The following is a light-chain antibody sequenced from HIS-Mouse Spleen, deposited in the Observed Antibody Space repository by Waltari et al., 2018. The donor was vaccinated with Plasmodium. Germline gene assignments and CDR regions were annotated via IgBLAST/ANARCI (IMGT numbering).Light chain of an antibody. V-gene: IGLV2-11*01. CDR1: SSDVGGYNY. J-gene: IGLJ3*02. CDR3: CSYAGSYTWV. CDR2: DVS. Sequence: QSALTQPRSVSGSPGQSVTISCTGTSSDVGGYNYVSWYQQHPGKAPKLMNYDVSKRPSGGPARCAGSKSGNTASLTISGLQAEDEADYFCCSYAGSYTWVFGGGTKLTVL.